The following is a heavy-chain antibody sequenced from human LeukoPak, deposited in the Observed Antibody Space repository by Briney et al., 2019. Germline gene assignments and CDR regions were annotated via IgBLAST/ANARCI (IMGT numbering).Heavy chain of an antibody. CDR2: ISGSGGGT. CDR1: GFTFSNYV. D-gene: IGHD4-23*01. V-gene: IGHV3-23*01. Sequence: GGSLRLSCAASGFTFSNYVMNWVRQAPGKRLEWVSSISGSGGGTNSADSVKGRFTISRDNSRNTLYLQMSSLRAEDTALYYCAKAIGGGDSGPEYWGQGTLVTVSS. J-gene: IGHJ4*02. CDR3: AKAIGGGDSGPEY.